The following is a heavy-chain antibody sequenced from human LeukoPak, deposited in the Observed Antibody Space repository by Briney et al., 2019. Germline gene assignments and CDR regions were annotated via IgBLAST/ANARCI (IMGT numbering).Heavy chain of an antibody. J-gene: IGHJ3*02. V-gene: IGHV3-30*18. CDR3: AKGKRYSYGYRAFDI. CDR1: GFTFSSYG. Sequence: GGSLRLSCAASGFTFSSYGMHWVRQAPGKGLEWVAVISYDGSNKYYADSVKGRFTISRDNSKNTLYLQMNSLRAEDTAVYYCAKGKRYSYGYRAFDIWGQGTMVTVSS. D-gene: IGHD5-18*01. CDR2: ISYDGSNK.